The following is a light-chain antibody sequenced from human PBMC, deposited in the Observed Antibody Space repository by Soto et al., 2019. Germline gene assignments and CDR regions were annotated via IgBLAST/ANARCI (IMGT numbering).Light chain of an antibody. CDR2: AAS. Sequence: QMTQSPSSLFASVGDRVTITCRASQSISSYLNWYQQKVGQTPRLLIYAASTLQSEVPPRFSGSGSGTEFTLTISGLQREDFATYYCQQSHSAPITFGGGTKIQI. V-gene: IGKV1-39*01. CDR3: QQSHSAPIT. J-gene: IGKJ4*01. CDR1: QSISSY.